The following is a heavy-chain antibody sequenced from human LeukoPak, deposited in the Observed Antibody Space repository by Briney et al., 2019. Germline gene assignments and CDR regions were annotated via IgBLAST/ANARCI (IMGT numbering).Heavy chain of an antibody. J-gene: IGHJ6*02. Sequence: ASVKVSCKASGYTFTSYGINWVRQATGQGLEWMGWMNPNSGNTGYAQKFQGRVTMTRNTSISTAYMELSSLRSEDTAVYYCARGAGSSWYSLYYYYGMDVWGQGTTVTVSS. CDR1: GYTFTSYG. V-gene: IGHV1-8*02. CDR2: MNPNSGNT. D-gene: IGHD6-13*01. CDR3: ARGAGSSWYSLYYYYGMDV.